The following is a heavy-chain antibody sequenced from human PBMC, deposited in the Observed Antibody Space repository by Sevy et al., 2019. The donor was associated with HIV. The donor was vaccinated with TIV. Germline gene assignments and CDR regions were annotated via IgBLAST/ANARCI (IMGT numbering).Heavy chain of an antibody. V-gene: IGHV4-59*01. D-gene: IGHD3-9*01. CDR2: IYYSGST. J-gene: IGHJ4*02. Sequence: SETLSLTCTVSGGSISGYYWSWIRQPPGKGLEWIGYIYYSGSTNYNPSLKSRVTISVDTSKNQFSLKLSSVTAADTAVYYCARGALDLLTGYRFDYWGQGTLVTVSS. CDR3: ARGALDLLTGYRFDY. CDR1: GGSISGYY.